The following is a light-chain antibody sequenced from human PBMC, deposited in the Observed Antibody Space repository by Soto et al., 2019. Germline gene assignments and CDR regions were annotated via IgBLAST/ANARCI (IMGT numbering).Light chain of an antibody. V-gene: IGLV1-44*01. J-gene: IGLJ2*01. CDR3: AAWDDSLNGPV. CDR2: SNT. CDR1: SSNIGSNA. Sequence: QSVLTQPPSVSGTPGQRVTISCSGSSSNIGSNAVNWYQQLPGTAPKLLIYSNTGRPSGVPDRLSGSKSGTSASLAISGLQSEDEADYYCAAWDDSLNGPVFGGGTKVTVL.